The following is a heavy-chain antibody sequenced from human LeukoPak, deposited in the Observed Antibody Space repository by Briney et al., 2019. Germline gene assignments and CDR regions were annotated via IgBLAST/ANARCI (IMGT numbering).Heavy chain of an antibody. J-gene: IGHJ3*02. CDR3: ARDLPDVLTGYSDNAFDI. V-gene: IGHV3-23*01. D-gene: IGHD3-9*01. Sequence: GGSLRLSCAASGFTFSSYVMSWVRQAPGKGLEWVSSISNSGGSTYYADSVKGRFTISRDNAKKLLYLQMNSLRAEDTAVYYCARDLPDVLTGYSDNAFDIWGQGTMVTVSS. CDR2: ISNSGGST. CDR1: GFTFSSYV.